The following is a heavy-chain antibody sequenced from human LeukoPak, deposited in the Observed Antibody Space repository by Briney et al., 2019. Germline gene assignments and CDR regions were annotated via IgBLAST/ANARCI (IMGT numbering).Heavy chain of an antibody. CDR3: ARDPRSRYSWWDY. V-gene: IGHV3-7*01. D-gene: IGHD1-1*01. J-gene: IGHJ4*02. CDR2: IKQDGSEK. Sequence: GVSLRLSCAASGFTFSSNWMSWGRQAPGKGLEWVANIKQDGSEKYYVDSVKGRFTISRDNAKNSLYLQMNSLRAEDTAVYYCARDPRSRYSWWDYWGQGTLVTVSS. CDR1: GFTFSSNW.